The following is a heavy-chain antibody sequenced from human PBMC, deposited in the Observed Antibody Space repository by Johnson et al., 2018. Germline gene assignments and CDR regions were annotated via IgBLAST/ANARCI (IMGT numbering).Heavy chain of an antibody. D-gene: IGHD4-17*01. CDR3: AKDLPTIR. V-gene: IGHV3-9*01. CDR1: GFTFDDYA. J-gene: IGHJ4*02. Sequence: VQLVQSGGGLAQPGRSLRLSCAAAGFTFDDYAMHWVRNAPGKGLEWVSGISWNGGSIGYADSVKGRFTISRDNAKNSLYLQMNRLRAEDTALYYCAKDLPTIRWGQGTLVAVSS. CDR2: ISWNGGSI.